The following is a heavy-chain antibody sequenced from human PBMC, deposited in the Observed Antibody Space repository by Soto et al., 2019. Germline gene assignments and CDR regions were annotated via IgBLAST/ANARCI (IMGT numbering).Heavy chain of an antibody. V-gene: IGHV4-4*07. CDR3: AREEYELSPSGFDY. J-gene: IGHJ4*02. D-gene: IGHD1-7*01. CDR2: ILTNEST. Sequence: QVQLQESGPGLVKPSETLSLTCTVSGGSITGFYWSWIRQSAGKGLEWMGRILTNESTKYNPSLESRFSMSIDMSKNQFSLKLRSVTAADTAVYYCAREEYELSPSGFDYWGQGTLVTVSS. CDR1: GGSITGFY.